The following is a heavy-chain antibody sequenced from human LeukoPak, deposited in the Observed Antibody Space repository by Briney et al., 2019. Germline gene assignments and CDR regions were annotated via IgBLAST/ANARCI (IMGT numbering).Heavy chain of an antibody. CDR2: ISYDGSNK. Sequence: PGRSLRLSCAASGFTFSSYGMHWVRQAPGKGLEWVAAISYDGSNKYYADSVKGRFTISRDNSKNTLYLQMNSLRAEDTAVYYCAKEGRVTPKYYYYGMDVWGQGTTVTVSS. J-gene: IGHJ6*02. V-gene: IGHV3-30*18. CDR1: GFTFSSYG. CDR3: AKEGRVTPKYYYYGMDV. D-gene: IGHD2-21*02.